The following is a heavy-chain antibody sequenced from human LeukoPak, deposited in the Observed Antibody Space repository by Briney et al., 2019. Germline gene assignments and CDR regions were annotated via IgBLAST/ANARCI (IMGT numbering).Heavy chain of an antibody. CDR3: ASPPGSYGNYYYGMDV. D-gene: IGHD1-26*01. CDR2: IIPIFGTA. CDR1: GGTFSSYA. Sequence: GASVKVSCKASGGTFSSYAISWVRQAPGQGLEWMGGIIPIFGTANYAQKFQGRVTITADESTSTAYMELSSLRSEDTAVYYCASPPGSYGNYYYGMDVWGQGTTVTVSS. V-gene: IGHV1-69*13. J-gene: IGHJ6*02.